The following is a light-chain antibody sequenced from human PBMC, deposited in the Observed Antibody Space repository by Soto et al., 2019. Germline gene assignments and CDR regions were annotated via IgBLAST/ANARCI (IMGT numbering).Light chain of an antibody. J-gene: IGKJ4*01. CDR2: KDS. V-gene: IGKV2-30*01. CDR3: KQATRWPLI. CDR1: QSLVYSDGNTY. Sequence: DVVMTQSPLSLPVTLGQPASISCRSSQSLVYSDGNTYLNWCQQRPGQSPRRLIYKDSNRDSGVPDRFSGSGSDPDFTPSIIRVDAEDVGIYYGKQATRWPLILGGGTKVSIQ.